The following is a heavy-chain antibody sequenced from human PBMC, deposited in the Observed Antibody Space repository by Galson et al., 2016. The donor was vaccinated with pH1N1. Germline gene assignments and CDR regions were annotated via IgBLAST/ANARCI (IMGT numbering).Heavy chain of an antibody. D-gene: IGHD3-16*01. CDR3: AHREVMITNAFDF. CDR2: IYWDDVK. J-gene: IGHJ3*01. V-gene: IGHV2-5*02. CDR1: GFSVSSSGMG. Sequence: PALVKPTQTLTLTCTFSGFSVSSSGMGVGWIRQPPGKALEWLAVIYWDDVKRYSPSLKSRLTITKDTSKNQVVLKMTNMDPADTATYYCAHREVMITNAFDFWGQGTMVTVSS.